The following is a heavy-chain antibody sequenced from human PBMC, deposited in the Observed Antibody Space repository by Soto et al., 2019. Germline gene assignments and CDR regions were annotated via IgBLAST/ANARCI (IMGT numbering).Heavy chain of an antibody. CDR1: GYTFTSYA. J-gene: IGHJ4*02. CDR3: ARSIVVVTALDY. Sequence: QVQLVQSGAEEKKPGASVKVSCKASGYTFTSYAMHWVRQAPGQRLEWMGWINAGNGNTKYSQKFQGRVTITRDTTASTAYMELSSVRSEATAVYYCARSIVVVTALDYLGQGTLVTVSS. CDR2: INAGNGNT. V-gene: IGHV1-3*05. D-gene: IGHD2-21*02.